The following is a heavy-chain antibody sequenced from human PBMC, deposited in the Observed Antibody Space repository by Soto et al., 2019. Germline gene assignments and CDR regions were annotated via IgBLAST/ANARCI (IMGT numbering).Heavy chain of an antibody. CDR2: IIPIFGTA. J-gene: IGHJ6*02. CDR1: GGTFSSYA. Sequence: ASVKVSCKASGGTFSSYAISWVRQAPGQGLEWMGGIIPIFGTANYAQKFQGRVTITADESTSTAYMELSSLRSEDTAVYYCARVIRSGSYFDYYYGMDVWGQGTTVTVSS. V-gene: IGHV1-69*13. CDR3: ARVIRSGSYFDYYYGMDV. D-gene: IGHD1-26*01.